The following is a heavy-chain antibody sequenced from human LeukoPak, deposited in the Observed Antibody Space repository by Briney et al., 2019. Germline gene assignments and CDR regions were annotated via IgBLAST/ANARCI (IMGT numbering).Heavy chain of an antibody. J-gene: IGHJ4*02. Sequence: GGSLRLSCAASGFTFSSYSMNWVRQAPGKGLEWVASISSSSSYIYYADSVKGRFTISRDNAKNSLYLQMNSLRAEDTAVYYCANSPSSDGYPTDYWGQGTLVTVSS. D-gene: IGHD5-24*01. V-gene: IGHV3-21*01. CDR1: GFTFSSYS. CDR2: ISSSSSYI. CDR3: ANSPSSDGYPTDY.